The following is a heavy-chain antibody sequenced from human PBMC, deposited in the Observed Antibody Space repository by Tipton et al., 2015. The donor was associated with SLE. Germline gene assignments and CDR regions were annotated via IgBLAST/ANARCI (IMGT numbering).Heavy chain of an antibody. CDR1: GFTFGDYA. D-gene: IGHD2-15*01. J-gene: IGHJ6*03. Sequence: SLRLSCAASGFTFGDYAMHWVRQAPGKGPEWVAGISWNSGNIGYADSAKGRFTISRDNAKNSLYLQMNSLRADDTALYYCAKDVSVVVETTRYDYYYYMDVWGKGTTVTVSS. V-gene: IGHV3-9*01. CDR3: AKDVSVVVETTRYDYYYYMDV. CDR2: ISWNSGNI.